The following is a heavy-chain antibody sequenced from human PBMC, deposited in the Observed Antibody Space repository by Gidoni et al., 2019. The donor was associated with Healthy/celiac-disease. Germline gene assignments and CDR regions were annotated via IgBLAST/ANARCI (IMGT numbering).Heavy chain of an antibody. V-gene: IGHV1-69*01. CDR2: IIPIFGTA. D-gene: IGHD6-6*01. Sequence: VRQAPGQGLEWMGGIIPIFGTANYAQKFQGRVTSTADESTSTAYMELSSLRSEDTAVYYCARGIREEQLAPSDYWGQGTLVTVSS. J-gene: IGHJ4*02. CDR3: ARGIREEQLAPSDY.